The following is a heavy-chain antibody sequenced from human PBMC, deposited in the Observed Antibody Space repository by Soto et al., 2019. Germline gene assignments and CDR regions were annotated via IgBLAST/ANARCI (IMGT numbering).Heavy chain of an antibody. CDR1: GGSVSSGSYY. Sequence: PSETLSLTCTVSGGSVSSGSYYWSWIRQPPGKGLEWIGYIYYSGSTNYNPSLKSRVTISVDTSKNQFSLKLSSVTAADTAVYYCARVAARHFDYWGQGTLVTVSS. J-gene: IGHJ4*02. V-gene: IGHV4-61*01. D-gene: IGHD6-6*01. CDR3: ARVAARHFDY. CDR2: IYYSGST.